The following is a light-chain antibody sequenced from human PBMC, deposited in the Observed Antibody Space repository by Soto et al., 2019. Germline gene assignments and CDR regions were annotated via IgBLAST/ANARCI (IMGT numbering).Light chain of an antibody. Sequence: EIVLTQSPGTLSLSPGERATLSCRASQSVTNNYLAWYQQKVGQTPRLLIYGVSNRATGIPDRFSGSGSGTDFTLTINRLEAEDFAVYYCHQYARSPLTFGRGTKVEIK. CDR3: HQYARSPLT. V-gene: IGKV3-20*01. CDR1: QSVTNNY. CDR2: GVS. J-gene: IGKJ1*01.